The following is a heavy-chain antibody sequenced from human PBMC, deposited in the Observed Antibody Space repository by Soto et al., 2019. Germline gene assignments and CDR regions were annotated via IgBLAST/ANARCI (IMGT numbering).Heavy chain of an antibody. V-gene: IGHV1-18*01. CDR2: ISAYNGNT. CDR1: GYTFTSYG. CDR3: AREGDQNYYYYYMDV. Sequence: ASVKVSCKASGYTFTSYGISWVRQAPGQGLEWMGWISAYNGNTNYAQKLQGRVTMTTDTSTSTAYMELRSLRSDDTAVYYCAREGDQNYYYYYMDVWGKGTTVTVSS. J-gene: IGHJ6*03. D-gene: IGHD2-21*02.